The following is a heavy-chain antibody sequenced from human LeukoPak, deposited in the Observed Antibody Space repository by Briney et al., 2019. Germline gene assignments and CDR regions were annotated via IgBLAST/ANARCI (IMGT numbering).Heavy chain of an antibody. Sequence: SGGSLRLSCAASGFAFSRFAMGWVRQSPGKGLEWLSNGGGNTTFYADSHKGRFTLSRDNSKNTLYLHMDSLRPYDTTIYYCTKELHVAVAVADYYYFYMDVWGRGTAVTVSS. CDR3: TKELHVAVAVADYYYFYMDV. CDR2: NGGGNTT. V-gene: IGHV3-23*01. D-gene: IGHD6-19*01. CDR1: GFAFSRFA. J-gene: IGHJ6*03.